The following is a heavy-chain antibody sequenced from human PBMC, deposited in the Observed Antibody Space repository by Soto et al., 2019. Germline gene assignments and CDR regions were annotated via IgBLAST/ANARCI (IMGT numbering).Heavy chain of an antibody. D-gene: IGHD3-3*01. CDR3: ARDSYDLWVGRAYYYYGMDV. CDR1: GFTFSSYS. V-gene: IGHV3-21*01. Sequence: EVQLVESGGGLVKPGGSLRLSCAASGFTFSSYSMNWVRQAPGKGLEWVSSISSSSSYIYYADSVKGRFTISRDNAKNALYLQMNRLRDDDTAVYYCARDSYDLWVGRAYYYYGMDVWGQGTTVTVAS. CDR2: ISSSSSYI. J-gene: IGHJ6*02.